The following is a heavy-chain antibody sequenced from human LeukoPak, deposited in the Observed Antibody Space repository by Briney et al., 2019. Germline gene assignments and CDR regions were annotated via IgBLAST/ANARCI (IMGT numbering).Heavy chain of an antibody. J-gene: IGHJ3*02. CDR2: ISYDGSNK. Sequence: PGGSLRLSCAASGFTFSSYGMHWVRQAPGKGLEWVAVISYDGSNKYYADSVKGRFTISRDNSKNTLYLQMNSLRAEDTAVYYCARSSYYDFWSGYTVGAFDIWGQGTMVTVSS. CDR1: GFTFSSYG. V-gene: IGHV3-30*03. CDR3: ARSSYYDFWSGYTVGAFDI. D-gene: IGHD3-3*01.